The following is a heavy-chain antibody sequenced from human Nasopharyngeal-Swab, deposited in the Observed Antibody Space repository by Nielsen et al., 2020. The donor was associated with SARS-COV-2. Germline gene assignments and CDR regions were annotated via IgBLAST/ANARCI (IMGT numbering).Heavy chain of an antibody. Sequence: SETLSLTCTVSGGFISSYYLSWIRPPPGKGLEWIGYIYYCGSTNYNPSLKSRVTISVDTSKNQFSLKLSSVTAADTAVYYCARGFDYWGQGTLVTVSS. CDR3: ARGFDY. V-gene: IGHV4-59*13. CDR2: IYYCGST. J-gene: IGHJ4*02. CDR1: GGFISSYY.